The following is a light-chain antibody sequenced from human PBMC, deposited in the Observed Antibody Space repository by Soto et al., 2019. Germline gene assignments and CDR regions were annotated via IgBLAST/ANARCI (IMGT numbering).Light chain of an antibody. V-gene: IGKV2-28*01. CDR3: LQALESPLT. CDR2: VGS. Sequence: DIVMTQSPLSLPVTPGEPASFFCRSSQSLLHSDGYNSLHWYLQKPGQSPQLLIYVGSTRASGVPDRFSGSGSGTDFTLKISRVEAEDVGVYYCLQALESPLTFGGGTRVEIK. J-gene: IGKJ4*01. CDR1: QSLLHSDGYNS.